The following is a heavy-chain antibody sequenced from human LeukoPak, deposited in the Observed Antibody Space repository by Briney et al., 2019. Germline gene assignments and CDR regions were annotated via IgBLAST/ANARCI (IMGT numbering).Heavy chain of an antibody. CDR1: GYSISSGYY. CDR3: ARESSPGWLLLRILDY. J-gene: IGHJ4*02. Sequence: SETLSLTCTVSGYSISSGYYWGWIRQPPGKGLEWIGYIYHSGSTYYNPSLKSRATISVDRSKNQFSLKLSSVTAADTAVYYCARESSPGWLLLRILDYWGQGTLVTVSS. D-gene: IGHD3-22*01. CDR2: IYHSGST. V-gene: IGHV4-38-2*02.